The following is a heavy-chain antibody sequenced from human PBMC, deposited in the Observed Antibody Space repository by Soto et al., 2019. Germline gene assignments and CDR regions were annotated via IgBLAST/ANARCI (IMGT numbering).Heavy chain of an antibody. D-gene: IGHD3-3*01. J-gene: IGHJ5*02. CDR3: ATGGLFTS. V-gene: IGHV4-34*01. Sequence: SETLSLTCGIYGGYFSANYWSWIRQTPGKGLEWLGEINHAGSTDYNPSLKGRITISADTSKNQFSLKLSSMTAADSAVYYCATGGLFTSWGQGTLVTVSS. CDR1: GGYFSANY. CDR2: INHAGST.